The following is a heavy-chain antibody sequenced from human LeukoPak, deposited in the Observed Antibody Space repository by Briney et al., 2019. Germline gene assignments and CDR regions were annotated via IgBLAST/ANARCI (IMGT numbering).Heavy chain of an antibody. CDR1: GFTFSSYG. CDR3: AKVDTMRGGDNPGIDY. V-gene: IGHV3-30*18. J-gene: IGHJ4*02. CDR2: ILYEGSNK. Sequence: GRSLRLSCAASGFTFSSYGMHWLRQAPGKGLEWGAVILYEGSNKYYAHSVTGRFTISRDNTKNTLYLQMNSLKAEDTAVYYCAKVDTMRGGDNPGIDYWGQGTLVTDSS. D-gene: IGHD3-22*01.